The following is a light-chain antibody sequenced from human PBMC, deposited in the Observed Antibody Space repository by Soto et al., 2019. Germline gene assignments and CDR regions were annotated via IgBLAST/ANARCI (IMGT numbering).Light chain of an antibody. J-gene: IGKJ4*01. CDR1: QDINNY. Sequence: DIQMTQSPSAMSASVGDRVTITCRASQDINNYLVWFQQKPGTVPKRLIYAASSLQSGVPSRFSGSRSGTEFPLTISSLQPEDFATYYCLQHNSYPLTFGGGTKVEIK. V-gene: IGKV1-17*03. CDR3: LQHNSYPLT. CDR2: AAS.